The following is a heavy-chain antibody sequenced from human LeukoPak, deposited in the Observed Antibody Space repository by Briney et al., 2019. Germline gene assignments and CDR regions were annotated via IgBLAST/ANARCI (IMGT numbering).Heavy chain of an antibody. D-gene: IGHD5-24*01. J-gene: IGHJ4*02. V-gene: IGHV4-39*01. CDR2: MYYRGST. CDR1: GGSISSSSYY. CDR3: ARHGRGGYNYGPVVYY. Sequence: PSETLSLTCTVSGGSISSSSYYWGWIRQSPGKGLEWIGSMYYRGSTYYNPSLKSRVTLSVDTPKNQFSLKLSSVTAADTAVYYCARHGRGGYNYGPVVYYWGQGTLVTVSS.